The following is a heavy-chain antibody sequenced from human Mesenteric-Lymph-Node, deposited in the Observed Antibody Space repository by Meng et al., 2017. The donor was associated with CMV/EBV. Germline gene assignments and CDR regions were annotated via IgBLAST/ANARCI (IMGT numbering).Heavy chain of an antibody. CDR2: IWYDGSNK. Sequence: GGSLRLSCAASGFTFSSYGMHWVRQAPGKGLEWVAVIWYDGSNKYYADSVKGRFTISRDNSKNTLYLQMNSLRAEDTAVYYCAKDKRGSCDHFDYWGQGTLVTVSS. CDR3: AKDKRGSCDHFDY. D-gene: IGHD1-26*01. V-gene: IGHV3-33*06. CDR1: GFTFSSYG. J-gene: IGHJ4*02.